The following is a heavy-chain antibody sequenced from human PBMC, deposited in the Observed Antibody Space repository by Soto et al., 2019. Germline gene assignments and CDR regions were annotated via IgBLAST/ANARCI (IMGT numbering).Heavy chain of an antibody. CDR1: GGSISSGGYY. Sequence: SETLSLTCTVSGGSISSGGYYWSWIRQHPGKGLEWIGYIYYSGSTYYNPSLKSRVTISVDTSKNQFSLKLSSVTVADTAVYYGARARLGDYVWGSYRYNWFDPWGQGTLVTVSS. V-gene: IGHV4-31*03. D-gene: IGHD3-16*02. CDR3: ARARLGDYVWGSYRYNWFDP. J-gene: IGHJ5*02. CDR2: IYYSGST.